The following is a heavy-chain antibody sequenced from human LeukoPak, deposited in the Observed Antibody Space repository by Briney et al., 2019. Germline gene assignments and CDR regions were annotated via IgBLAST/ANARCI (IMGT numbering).Heavy chain of an antibody. Sequence: GGSLRLSCAASGFTFSSYWVSWVRQAPGKGLEWVSYISSSSSTIYYADSVKGRFTISRDNAKNSLYLQMNSLRAEDTAVYYCASTNVDTAMAPFDYWGQGTLVTVSS. D-gene: IGHD5-18*01. CDR1: GFTFSSYW. J-gene: IGHJ4*02. CDR2: ISSSSSTI. CDR3: ASTNVDTAMAPFDY. V-gene: IGHV3-48*01.